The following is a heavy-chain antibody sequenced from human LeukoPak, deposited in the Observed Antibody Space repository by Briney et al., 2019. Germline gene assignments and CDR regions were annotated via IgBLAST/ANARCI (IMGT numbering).Heavy chain of an antibody. CDR1: GGSISSSSYY. CDR3: ARHIREPQDIVVVVAADY. D-gene: IGHD2-15*01. Sequence: NPSETLSLTCTVSGGSISSSSYYWGWIRQPPGKGLEWIGSIYYSGSTYYNPSLKSRVTISVDTSKNQFSLKLSSVTAADTAVYYCARHIREPQDIVVVVAADYWGQGTLVTVSS. CDR2: IYYSGST. J-gene: IGHJ4*02. V-gene: IGHV4-39*01.